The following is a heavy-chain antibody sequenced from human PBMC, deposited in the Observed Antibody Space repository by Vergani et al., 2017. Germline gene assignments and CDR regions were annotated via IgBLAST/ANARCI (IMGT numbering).Heavy chain of an antibody. CDR1: GGSFSDFH. D-gene: IGHD3-10*01. V-gene: IGHV4-34*02. Sequence: QVQLQQWGAGLLKPSETLSLTCAIFGGSFSDFHWSWIRQSPRRGLEWLGEINQSGITNYNPSLKSRVTISVDTSKNHFSLRLSSVTAADTAVYYCARGRGITLVRGVIIGHGFDQWGQGTLVTVSS. CDR3: ARGRGITLVRGVIIGHGFDQ. CDR2: INQSGIT. J-gene: IGHJ4*02.